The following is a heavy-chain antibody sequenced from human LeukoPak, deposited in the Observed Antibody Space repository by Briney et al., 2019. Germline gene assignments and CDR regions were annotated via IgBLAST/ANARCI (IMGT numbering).Heavy chain of an antibody. CDR1: GVSITSYY. V-gene: IGHV4-59*01. CDR3: ARGRYTYGGAVGDYSDY. D-gene: IGHD5-18*01. CDR2: IYHSGST. J-gene: IGHJ4*02. Sequence: SETLSLTCTVSGVSITSYYWGSIRQPPGKRLEWIGYIYHSGSTNYNPSLKSRVTISVDTSKNQFSLKLSSVTAADTAVYYCARGRYTYGGAVGDYSDYWGQRTLVTVFS.